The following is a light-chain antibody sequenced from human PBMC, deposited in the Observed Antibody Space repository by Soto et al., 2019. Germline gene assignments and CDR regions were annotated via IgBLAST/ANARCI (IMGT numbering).Light chain of an antibody. CDR2: GAS. CDR3: QQYGSSPRVT. J-gene: IGKJ5*01. Sequence: EIVLTQSPGTLSLSPVERATLSCMATQTVSGNYLAWYQQKPGQAPRLLIYGASSRATGIPDRFSGSGSGTDFTLTISRLEPEDFAVYYCQQYGSSPRVTFGQGTRLEIK. V-gene: IGKV3-20*01. CDR1: QTVSGNY.